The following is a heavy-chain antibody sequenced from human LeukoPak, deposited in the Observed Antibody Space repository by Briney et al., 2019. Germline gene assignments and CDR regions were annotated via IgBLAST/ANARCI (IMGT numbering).Heavy chain of an antibody. CDR2: ISYDGSNK. D-gene: IGHD3-16*02. CDR1: GFTFSSYA. V-gene: IGHV3-30-3*01. CDR3: AKVGDYVWGSYRYPGYFDY. J-gene: IGHJ4*02. Sequence: GGSLRLSCAASGFTFSSYAMHWVRQAPGKGLEWVAVISYDGSNKYYADSVKDRFTISRDNSKNTLYLQMNSLRAEDTAVYYCAKVGDYVWGSYRYPGYFDYWGQGTLVTVSS.